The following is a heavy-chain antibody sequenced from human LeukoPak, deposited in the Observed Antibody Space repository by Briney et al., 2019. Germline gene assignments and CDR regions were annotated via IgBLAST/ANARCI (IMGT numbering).Heavy chain of an antibody. J-gene: IGHJ5*02. CDR1: GFTLSSYW. D-gene: IGHD3-3*01. CDR2: INSDGSST. CDR3: ARDFFGEDWFDP. V-gene: IGHV3-74*01. Sequence: GGSLRLSCAASGFTLSSYWMHWVRQAPGKGLVWVSRINSDGSSTSYADSVKGRFTISRDNAKNTLYLQMNSLRAEDTAVYYCARDFFGEDWFDPWGQGTLVTVSS.